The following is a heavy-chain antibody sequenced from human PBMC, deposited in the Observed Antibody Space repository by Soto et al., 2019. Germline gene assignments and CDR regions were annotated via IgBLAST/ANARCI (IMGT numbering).Heavy chain of an antibody. D-gene: IGHD2-8*02. J-gene: IGHJ4*02. V-gene: IGHV3-15*07. CDR1: GFTFSNAW. CDR2: IKRKTDGGTT. CDR3: TTDFRSWSEAYYFDY. Sequence: GGSLRLSCAASGFTFSNAWMNWVRQAPGKGLEWVGRIKRKTDGGTTDYAAPVKGRFTISRDDSKNTLYLQMNSLKTEDTAVYYCTTDFRSWSEAYYFDYWGQGTLVTVSS.